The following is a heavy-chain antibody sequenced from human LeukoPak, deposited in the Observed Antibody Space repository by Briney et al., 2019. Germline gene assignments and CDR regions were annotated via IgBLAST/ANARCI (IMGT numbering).Heavy chain of an antibody. D-gene: IGHD5-12*01. J-gene: IGHJ4*02. Sequence: GGSLRLSCAASGFTFNNFAMIWVRQAPGKGLEWVSAISGSGGGTYYADSVKGRFTISRDNSKNTLYLQMNSLRAEDTAVYYCAKDVDIVATIPYWGQGTLVTVSS. CDR3: AKDVDIVATIPY. CDR2: ISGSGGGT. V-gene: IGHV3-23*01. CDR1: GFTFNNFA.